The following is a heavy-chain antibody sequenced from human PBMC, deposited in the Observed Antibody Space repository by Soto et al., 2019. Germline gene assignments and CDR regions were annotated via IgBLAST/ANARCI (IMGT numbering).Heavy chain of an antibody. D-gene: IGHD2-2*01. J-gene: IGHJ4*02. CDR1: GYTFTSYD. CDR3: ARVMPLEYYFDY. Sequence: ASVKGSCKASGYTFTSYDINWVRQAPGQGVEWMGWMNCKSGYTGYAQKFQGRVTMTRNASIGTAYMELSSLISEDTAVYYCARVMPLEYYFDYWGQGALVTVSS. V-gene: IGHV1-8*01. CDR2: MNCKSGYT.